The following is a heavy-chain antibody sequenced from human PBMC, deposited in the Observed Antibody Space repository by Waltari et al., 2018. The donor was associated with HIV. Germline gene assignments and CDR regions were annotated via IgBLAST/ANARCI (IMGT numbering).Heavy chain of an antibody. CDR1: GGTFNNYA. D-gene: IGHD2-2*01. Sequence: QVQLVQSGPEVKKPGSSVKVSCRASGGTFNNYALDWVRQAPGQGLEWMGGITPLFNTPNYAQKFQGRVTIAAAASTNTAYMELRSLRSDDTAVYFCARRSSDCSTSSCPFDYWGQGTLVTVSS. V-gene: IGHV1-69*01. CDR2: ITPLFNTP. J-gene: IGHJ4*02. CDR3: ARRSSDCSTSSCPFDY.